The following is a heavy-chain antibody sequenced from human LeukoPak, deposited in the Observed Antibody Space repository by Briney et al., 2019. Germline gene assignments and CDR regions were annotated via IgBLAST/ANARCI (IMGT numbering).Heavy chain of an antibody. J-gene: IGHJ6*03. D-gene: IGHD3-10*01. CDR2: TYYRSKWYN. Sequence: SQTLSLTCAISGDSVSSNSAAWNWIRQSPSRGLEWLGRTYYRSKWYNDYAVSVKSRITINPDTSKNQFSLQLNSVTPEDTAVYYCARTSMVRGERLYYYYYMDVWGKGTTVTISS. CDR1: GDSVSSNSAA. V-gene: IGHV6-1*01. CDR3: ARTSMVRGERLYYYYYMDV.